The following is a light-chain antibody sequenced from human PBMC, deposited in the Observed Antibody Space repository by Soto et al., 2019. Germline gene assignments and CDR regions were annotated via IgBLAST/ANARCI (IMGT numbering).Light chain of an antibody. CDR3: YQRGDWPLT. Sequence: INLTQSPGTLSWSPGERDTISGRSSQSVTNALGWCQQKPGQAPRLLIYDASKRPSGVPARFSGSGSGTDFTPTISSLEPEDFAVYYCYQRGDWPLTFGGGTTVEI. CDR1: QSVTNA. CDR2: DAS. V-gene: IGKV3-11*01. J-gene: IGKJ4*01.